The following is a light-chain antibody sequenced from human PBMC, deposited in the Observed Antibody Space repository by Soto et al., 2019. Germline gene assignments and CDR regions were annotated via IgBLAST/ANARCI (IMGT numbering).Light chain of an antibody. CDR1: QSVSSN. V-gene: IGKV3D-11*02. J-gene: IGKJ4*02. CDR2: VVY. CDR3: PQAINWQT. Sequence: EIVMPHPPTILSVSPGEKAALSCRASQSVSSNLAWYQQKPGQAPRLLIYVVYTRAPGSPASLIASWPGTDFSHTNGSLERDDVAVYCGPQAINWQTFGRGTKVDIK.